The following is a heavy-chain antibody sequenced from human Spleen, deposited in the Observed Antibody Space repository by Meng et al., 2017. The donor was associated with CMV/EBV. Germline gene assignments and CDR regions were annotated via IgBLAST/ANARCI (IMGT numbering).Heavy chain of an antibody. CDR3: AKCLSGTGSDY. CDR1: GFIFSTSG. CDR2: IRYDGSDE. V-gene: IGHV3-30*02. D-gene: IGHD1-26*01. Sequence: GESLKISCAASGFIFSTSGMHWVRQAPGKGLEWVAFIRYDGSDEYYADSVKGRFTISRDNSKNTVYLQMNSLRAEDTALYYCAKCLSGTGSDYWGQGTLVTVSS. J-gene: IGHJ4*02.